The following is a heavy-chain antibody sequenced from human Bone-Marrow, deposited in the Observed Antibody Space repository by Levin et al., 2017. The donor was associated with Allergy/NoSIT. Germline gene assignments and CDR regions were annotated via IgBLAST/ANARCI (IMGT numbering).Heavy chain of an antibody. CDR3: ARFYYDTSGNYKY. V-gene: IGHV1-18*01. D-gene: IGHD3-22*01. J-gene: IGHJ4*02. CDR1: FSPFLPYF. CDR2: ISAYNAST. Sequence: SFPSSFSPFLPYFLRWVRQAPGQGLEWMGWISAYNASTNYAKKLQGRVTMTPDTSTSTAYMELRSLRSDDTAVYYCARFYYDTSGNYKYWGQGTLVTVSS.